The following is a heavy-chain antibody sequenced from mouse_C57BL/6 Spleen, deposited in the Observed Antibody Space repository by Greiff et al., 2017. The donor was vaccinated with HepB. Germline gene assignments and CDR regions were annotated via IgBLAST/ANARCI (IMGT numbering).Heavy chain of an antibody. CDR3: VRRNYYGSFWYFDV. D-gene: IGHD1-1*01. V-gene: IGHV10-1*01. CDR1: GFSFNTYA. CDR2: IRSKSNNYAT. J-gene: IGHJ1*03. Sequence: GGGLVQPKGSLKLSCAASGFSFNTYAMNWVRQAPGKGLEWVARIRSKSNNYATYYADSVKDRFTISRDDSESMLYLQMNNLKTEDTAMYYCVRRNYYGSFWYFDVWGTGTTVTVSS.